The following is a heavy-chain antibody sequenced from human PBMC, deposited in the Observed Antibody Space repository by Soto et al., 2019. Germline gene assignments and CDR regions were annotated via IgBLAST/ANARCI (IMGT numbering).Heavy chain of an antibody. CDR3: AKLVVGRYFVWRRGSVDY. Sequence: GGSLRLSCAASGFTFSNYAMSWVRQAPGKGLEWVSTISGSGGSTYYADSVKGRFTISRDNSKNTLYLQMNSLRAEDTAVYYSAKLVVGRYFVWRRGSVDYWGQGTLVTVSS. D-gene: IGHD3-9*01. J-gene: IGHJ4*02. CDR2: ISGSGGST. CDR1: GFTFSNYA. V-gene: IGHV3-23*01.